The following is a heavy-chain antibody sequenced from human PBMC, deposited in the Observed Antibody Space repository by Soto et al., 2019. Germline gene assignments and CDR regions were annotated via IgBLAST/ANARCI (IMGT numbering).Heavy chain of an antibody. J-gene: IGHJ4*02. V-gene: IGHV4-4*02. CDR3: AGNGSYDLVN. CDR2: IHHSGST. Sequence: TSETLSLTCGVSGGSVSRDNWWSWVRQPPGKGLEWIGEIHHSGSTNYSPSLKSRVTMSVDKSRNQFSLKLTSVTAADTAVYYCAGNGSYDLVNWGQGTRVTVSS. CDR1: GGSVSRDNW. D-gene: IGHD1-1*01.